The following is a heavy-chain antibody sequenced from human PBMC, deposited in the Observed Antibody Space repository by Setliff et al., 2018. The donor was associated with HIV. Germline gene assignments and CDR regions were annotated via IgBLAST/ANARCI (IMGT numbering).Heavy chain of an antibody. D-gene: IGHD3-3*01. Sequence: ASVKVSCKASGYTFTGYYMHWVRQAPGQGPEWLGRINPKSGGTRYAQKSQGRVSMTRDTAISTAYMELSRLRSDDSAVYYCARLPFITIFGVLNGDDGFDIWGQGTMVAVSS. J-gene: IGHJ3*02. CDR3: ARLPFITIFGVLNGDDGFDI. CDR2: INPKSGGT. CDR1: GYTFTGYY. V-gene: IGHV1-2*06.